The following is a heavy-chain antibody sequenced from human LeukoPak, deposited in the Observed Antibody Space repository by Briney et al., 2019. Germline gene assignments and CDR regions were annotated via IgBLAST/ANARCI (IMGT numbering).Heavy chain of an antibody. CDR2: IYYSGRT. J-gene: IGHJ4*02. CDR3: ARDSSSNYAYYCDY. D-gene: IGHD4-11*01. Sequence: SETLSLTCSVSGDSVSRSDSYWDWIRQPPGKGLEWIGTIYYSGRTYYSPSLKSRVTMSVDPSNNQYSLTLRSVTAADTAVYYCARDSSSNYAYYCDYWGQGTLVTVSS. CDR1: GDSVSRSDSY. V-gene: IGHV4-39*02.